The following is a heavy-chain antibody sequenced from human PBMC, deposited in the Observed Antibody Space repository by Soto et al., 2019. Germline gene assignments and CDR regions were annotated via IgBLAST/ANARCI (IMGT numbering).Heavy chain of an antibody. D-gene: IGHD5-18*01. V-gene: IGHV3-21*01. J-gene: IGHJ4*02. CDR2: ISSGSSYI. CDR1: GFTFSSYT. Sequence: PGGSLRLSCAASGFTFSSYTMNCVRQAPGKGLEWVSSISSGSSYIYYADSVKGRFTISRDNAKNSLYLQMNSLRAADTAVYYCARYSYWQDYWGQGTRVTVSS. CDR3: ARYSYWQDY.